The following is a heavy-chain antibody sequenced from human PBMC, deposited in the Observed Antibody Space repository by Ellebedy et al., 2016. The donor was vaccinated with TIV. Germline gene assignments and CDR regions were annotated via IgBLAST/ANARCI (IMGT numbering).Heavy chain of an antibody. J-gene: IGHJ3*02. CDR2: FDPEDGET. Sequence: AASVKVSCKVSGYTLTDLSMHWARQAPGKGLEWMGGFDPEDGETIYAQKFQGRVTMTEDTSTDTAYMELSSLRSEDTAVYYCAIRNDWGERNAFNIWGQGTMVTVSS. CDR1: GYTLTDLS. CDR3: AIRNDWGERNAFNI. D-gene: IGHD7-27*01. V-gene: IGHV1-24*01.